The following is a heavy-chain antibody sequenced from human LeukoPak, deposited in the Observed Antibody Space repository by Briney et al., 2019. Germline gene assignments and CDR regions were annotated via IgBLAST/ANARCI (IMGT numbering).Heavy chain of an antibody. D-gene: IGHD1-26*01. Sequence: GASVKVSCKASGYTFTGYYMHWVRQAPGQGLEWMGWINPNSGGTNYAQKFQGRVTMTRDTSISTAYMELSSLRSDDAAVYYCANIVGDSGDFDYWGQGTLVTVSS. J-gene: IGHJ4*02. CDR1: GYTFTGYY. CDR3: ANIVGDSGDFDY. V-gene: IGHV1-2*02. CDR2: INPNSGGT.